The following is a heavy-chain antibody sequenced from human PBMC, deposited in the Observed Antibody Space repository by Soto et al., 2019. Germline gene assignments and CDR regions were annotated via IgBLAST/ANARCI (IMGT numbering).Heavy chain of an antibody. V-gene: IGHV4-30-2*01. J-gene: IGHJ6*02. CDR2: IYHSGST. D-gene: IGHD2-15*01. Sequence: QLQLQESGSGLVKPSQTLSLTCAVSGGSISSGGYSWTWIRQPPGKGLEWIGYIYHSGSTFYNPSLKGRVTISVDRSKDQFALKLSSVTAADTAVYYCARYCGGGSCYAYGMDVWGQGTTVTVSS. CDR3: ARYCGGGSCYAYGMDV. CDR1: GGSISSGGYS.